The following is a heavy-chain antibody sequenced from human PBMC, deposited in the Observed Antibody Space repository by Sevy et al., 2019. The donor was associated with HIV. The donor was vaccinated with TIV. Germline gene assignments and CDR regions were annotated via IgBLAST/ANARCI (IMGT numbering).Heavy chain of an antibody. Sequence: GGSLRLSCAASGFTLSSYWMSWVRQAPGKGLEWVANIKQDGSQKYYVDSVKGRFTISRDNAKNSLYLQMNSLRAEDTAVYYCGRYYDFWSGYYGMDVWGQGTTVTVSS. CDR1: GFTLSSYW. CDR3: GRYYDFWSGYYGMDV. CDR2: IKQDGSQK. V-gene: IGHV3-7*01. J-gene: IGHJ6*02. D-gene: IGHD3-3*01.